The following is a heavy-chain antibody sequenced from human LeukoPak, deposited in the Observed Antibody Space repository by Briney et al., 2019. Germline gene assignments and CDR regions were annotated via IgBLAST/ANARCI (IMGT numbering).Heavy chain of an antibody. CDR2: IIPIFGTA. J-gene: IGHJ4*02. V-gene: IGHV1-69*05. CDR1: GGTFRSYA. D-gene: IGHD3-10*01. Sequence: SVKVSCKASGGTFRSYAISWVRQAPGQGHEWMGGIIPIFGTANYAQKFQGRVTITTDESTSTAYMELSSLRSEDTAVYYCASSLLWFGEFHIRTFDYWGQGTLVTVSS. CDR3: ASSLLWFGEFHIRTFDY.